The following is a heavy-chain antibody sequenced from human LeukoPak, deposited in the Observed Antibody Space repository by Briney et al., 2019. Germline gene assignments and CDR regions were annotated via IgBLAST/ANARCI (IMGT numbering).Heavy chain of an antibody. Sequence: SETLSLTCSVSGSSISRDYWSCIRQPPGKGLEWIGYMYYSGSTNFNPSLKTRVTISVDTSKNHFSLKMSSVTAVDTAVYDCARGSLGDYGNWLDLWGQGTLVTVSS. D-gene: IGHD4-17*01. CDR2: MYYSGST. CDR1: GSSISRDY. V-gene: IGHV4-59*01. CDR3: ARGSLGDYGNWLDL. J-gene: IGHJ5*02.